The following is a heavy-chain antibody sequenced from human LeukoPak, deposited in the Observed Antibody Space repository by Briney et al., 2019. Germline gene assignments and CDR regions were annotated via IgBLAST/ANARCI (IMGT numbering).Heavy chain of an antibody. CDR3: ARSRAYSDILTAYYIHYYFDS. J-gene: IGHJ4*02. V-gene: IGHV5-51*01. CDR1: GYSFTSFW. D-gene: IGHD3-9*01. Sequence: GESLKISCKGSGYSFTSFWIGWVRQMPGKGLEWMGVIYPGDSDTRYSPSFQGQVTISADRSITTAYLQWSSLKASDTAMYYCARSRAYSDILTAYYIHYYFDSWGQGTLVTVSS. CDR2: IYPGDSDT.